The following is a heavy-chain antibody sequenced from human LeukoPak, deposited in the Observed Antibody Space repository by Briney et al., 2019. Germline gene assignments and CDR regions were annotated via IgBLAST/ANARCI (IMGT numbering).Heavy chain of an antibody. V-gene: IGHV3-21*01. Sequence: GGSLRLSCAASGFTFSSYSMNWVRQAPGKGLEWVSSISSSSSYIYYADPVKGRFTISRDNAKNSLYVQMNSLGAEDTAVYYCVRDMTTATTCYLQHWGQGTLVTVSS. CDR3: VRDMTTATTCYLQH. D-gene: IGHD4-17*01. CDR2: ISSSSSYI. CDR1: GFTFSSYS. J-gene: IGHJ1*01.